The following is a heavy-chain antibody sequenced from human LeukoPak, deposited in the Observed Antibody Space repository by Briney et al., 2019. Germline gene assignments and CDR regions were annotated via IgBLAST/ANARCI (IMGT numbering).Heavy chain of an antibody. Sequence: ASETLSLTCTVSGASVTSGGYFWTWIRQHPGKGLEWIGYISNSGTTAYNPSFKSRLFISLDTSKNQFSLRLSSVTAADTAVYYCARDVVVTSSPDAFDFWGQGTMVTVSS. J-gene: IGHJ3*01. CDR1: GASVTSGGYF. CDR3: ARDVVVTSSPDAFDF. CDR2: ISNSGTT. D-gene: IGHD2-21*02. V-gene: IGHV4-31*03.